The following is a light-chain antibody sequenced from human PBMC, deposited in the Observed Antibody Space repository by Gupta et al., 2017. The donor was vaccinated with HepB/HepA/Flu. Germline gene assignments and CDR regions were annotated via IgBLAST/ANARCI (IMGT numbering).Light chain of an antibody. CDR2: GNS. V-gene: IGLV1-40*01. CDR1: SPNIGAGYD. Sequence: QSVLTPPPPASAAPGPRVTTSCTRSSPNIGAGYDFHCSPQLPGTPPKPLLPGNSTRPPAAPDRISGSRSSSSTTVAITRLQAEDEDDDYCQSYDSSLSDYVVFGGGTKLTVL. CDR3: QSYDSSLSDYVV. J-gene: IGLJ2*01.